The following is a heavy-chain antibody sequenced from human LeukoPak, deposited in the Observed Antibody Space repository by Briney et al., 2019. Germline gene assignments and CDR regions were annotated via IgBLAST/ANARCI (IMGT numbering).Heavy chain of an antibody. V-gene: IGHV4-34*01. D-gene: IGHD3-22*01. Sequence: PSETLSLTCAVYGGSFSGYYWSWIRQPPGKELEWIGEINHSGSTNYNPSLKSRVTISVDTSKNQFSLKLSSVTAADTAVYYCARRRNYSDSMSRPYNWFDPWGQGTLVTVSS. CDR2: INHSGST. J-gene: IGHJ5*02. CDR3: ARRRNYSDSMSRPYNWFDP. CDR1: GGSFSGYY.